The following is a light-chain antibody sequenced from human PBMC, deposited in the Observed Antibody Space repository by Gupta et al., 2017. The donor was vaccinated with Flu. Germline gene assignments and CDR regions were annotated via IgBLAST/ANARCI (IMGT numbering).Light chain of an antibody. V-gene: IGLV2-14*01. CDR3: CSFVYTRA. CDR2: EVS. Sequence: QSALTQPASVSGSPGQSITISCTGTNSDVGRYNYVSWYQHHPGTAPHLVSFEVSNRPSWVSNRFSGSKSGHTASLTISGLQPEDEADYYCCSFVYTRAFGGGTKLTVL. J-gene: IGLJ2*01. CDR1: NSDVGRYNY.